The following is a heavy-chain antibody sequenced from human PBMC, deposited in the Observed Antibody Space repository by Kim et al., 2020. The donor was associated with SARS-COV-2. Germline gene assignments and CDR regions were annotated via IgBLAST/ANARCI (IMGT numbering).Heavy chain of an antibody. J-gene: IGHJ3*01. CDR1: GFRFGSYA. CDR2: ISGSGDST. Sequence: GGSLRLSCAASGFRFGSYALSWVRQAPGKGLEWVAVISGSGDSTSDADSVKGRFTISRDKSKNTLYLQMNDLRVDDTAIYYCAKSRGPMTVVTYFEFWG. V-gene: IGHV3-23*01. D-gene: IGHD2-21*02. CDR3: AKSRGPMTVVTYFEF.